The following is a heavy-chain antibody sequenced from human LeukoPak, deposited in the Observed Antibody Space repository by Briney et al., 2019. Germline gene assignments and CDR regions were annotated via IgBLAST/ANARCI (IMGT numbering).Heavy chain of an antibody. D-gene: IGHD2-2*01. CDR2: IIPIFGTA. Sequence: ASVKVSCKASGGTFSSYAISWVRQAPGQGLEWMGGIIPIFGTANYAQKFQGRVTITADKSTSTAYMELSSLRSEDTAVYYCARAVPSSTSCFHYYYYYMDVWGKGTTVTISS. J-gene: IGHJ6*03. V-gene: IGHV1-69*06. CDR3: ARAVPSSTSCFHYYYYYMDV. CDR1: GGTFSSYA.